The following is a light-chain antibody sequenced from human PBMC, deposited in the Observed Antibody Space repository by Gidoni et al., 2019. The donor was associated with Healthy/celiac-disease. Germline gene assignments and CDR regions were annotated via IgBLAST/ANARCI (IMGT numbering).Light chain of an antibody. CDR2: YAF. CDR3: QQANSHLALT. J-gene: IGKJ4*01. V-gene: IGKV1-9*01. Sequence: DIQLTQSPSFLSASVGDRITITCRASQDIVSPIAWYQQNPGKAPKLLIYYAFILQSGVPSRFSGSGSGTEFSLTISSLQPGDFATYYCQQANSHLALTFGGGTKVDIK. CDR1: QDIVSP.